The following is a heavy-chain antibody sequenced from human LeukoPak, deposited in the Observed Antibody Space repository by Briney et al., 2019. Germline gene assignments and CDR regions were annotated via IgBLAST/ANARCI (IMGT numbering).Heavy chain of an antibody. V-gene: IGHV3-33*01. CDR3: ARDIVGILYGLDV. CDR1: GFTLSNYG. CDR2: IRYDGSNK. J-gene: IGHJ6*02. D-gene: IGHD2-15*01. Sequence: PGGSLTLSCVASGFTLSNYGMHWVRQAPGKGLEGVAVIRYDGSNKYFADSVNGRFTISRANSKNALYLQMNSLRAEDTAVYYCARDIVGILYGLDVWGQGTTVTVSS.